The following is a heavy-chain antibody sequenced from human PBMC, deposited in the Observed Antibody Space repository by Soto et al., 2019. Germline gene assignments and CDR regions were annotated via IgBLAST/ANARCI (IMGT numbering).Heavy chain of an antibody. D-gene: IGHD4-17*01. CDR2: IYYSGST. V-gene: IGHV4-59*01. CDR1: GCSISSYY. J-gene: IGHJ4*02. Sequence: SETLSLTCPFSGCSISSYYWSWIRQPPGKGLEWIGYIYYSGSTNYNPSLKSRVTISVDTSKNQFSLKLSSVTAADTAVYYCARMTTVIYFDYWGQGTLVTVSS. CDR3: ARMTTVIYFDY.